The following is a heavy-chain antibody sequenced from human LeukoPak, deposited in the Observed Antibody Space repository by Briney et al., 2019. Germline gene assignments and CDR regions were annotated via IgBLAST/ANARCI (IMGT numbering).Heavy chain of an antibody. CDR2: IYYSGST. D-gene: IGHD1-26*01. Sequence: KTSETLSLTCTVSGGSMRNYYWSWIRQPPGKGLEWVGYIYYSGSTNYNPSLKSRVTISVDTSKNQFSLKLSSVTAADTAVYYCARGEWDLLFDYWGQGTLVTVSS. V-gene: IGHV4-59*01. CDR1: GGSMRNYY. J-gene: IGHJ4*02. CDR3: ARGEWDLLFDY.